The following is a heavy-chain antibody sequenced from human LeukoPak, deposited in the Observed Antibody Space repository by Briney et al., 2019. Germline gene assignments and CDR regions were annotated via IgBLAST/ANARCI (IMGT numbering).Heavy chain of an antibody. J-gene: IGHJ6*02. CDR2: MNPNSGNT. D-gene: IGHD2-2*01. CDR1: GYTFTSYD. CDR3: ARGQRYCSSTSCEGYYYYYGMDV. Sequence: AASVKGSCKASGYTFTSYDSNWVRQATGQGLEWMGWMNPNSGNTGYAQKFQGRVTMTRNTSISTAYMEPSSLRSEDTAVYYCARGQRYCSSTSCEGYYYYYGMDVWGQGTTVTVSS. V-gene: IGHV1-8*01.